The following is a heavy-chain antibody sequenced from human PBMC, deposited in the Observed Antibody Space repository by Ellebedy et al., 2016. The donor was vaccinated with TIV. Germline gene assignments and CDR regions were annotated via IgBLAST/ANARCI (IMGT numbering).Heavy chain of an antibody. D-gene: IGHD4-23*01. V-gene: IGHV3-48*02. J-gene: IGHJ6*02. Sequence: GESLKISCAASGFTFSSYSMNWVRQAPGKGLEWVSYISSSSSTIYYADSVKGRFTISRDNAKNSLYLQMNSLRDEDTAVYYCARDGPLKEGGGNFYYGMDVWGQGTTVTVSS. CDR2: ISSSSSTI. CDR3: ARDGPLKEGGGNFYYGMDV. CDR1: GFTFSSYS.